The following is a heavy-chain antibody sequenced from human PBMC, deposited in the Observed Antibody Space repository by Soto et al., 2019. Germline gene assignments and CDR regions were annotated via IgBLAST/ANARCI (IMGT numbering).Heavy chain of an antibody. CDR1: GYTFTSYY. J-gene: IGHJ6*02. CDR2: INPSGGST. V-gene: IGHV1-46*01. D-gene: IGHD1-7*01. CDR3: ARGGGITGTTWLAYYYGMGV. Sequence: GASVKVSCKASGYTFTSYYMHWVREAPGQGLELMGIINPSGGSTSYAQKFQGRVTMTRDTSTSTVYMELSSLRSEDTAVYYCARGGGITGTTWLAYYYGMGVWGQGTTVTVYS.